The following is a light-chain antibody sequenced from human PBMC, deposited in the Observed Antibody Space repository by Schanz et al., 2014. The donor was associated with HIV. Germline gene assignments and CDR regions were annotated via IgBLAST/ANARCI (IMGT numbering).Light chain of an antibody. J-gene: IGLJ2*01. CDR2: GNK. CDR1: SSNIGGSYD. CDR3: QSYDSSLRASV. Sequence: QSVLTQPPSASGTPGQRVTISCSGSSSNIGGSYDVHWYQHLPGTAPKLLIYGNKYRPSGVPDRISASKSGTSASLAITGLQAEDEADYYCQSYDSSLRASVFGGGTKLTVL. V-gene: IGLV1-40*01.